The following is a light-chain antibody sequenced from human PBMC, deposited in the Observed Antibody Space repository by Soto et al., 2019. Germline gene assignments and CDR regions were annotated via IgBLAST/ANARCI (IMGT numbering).Light chain of an antibody. CDR1: QSVSSSY. CDR2: GAS. CDR3: QQYGRSPLT. V-gene: IGKV3-20*01. Sequence: ESLLTPSPCTLSLSPGARATLSCRASQSVSSSYLAWYQQKPGQAPRLLIYGASSRATGIPDRFSGSGSGTDFTLTISRLEPEDFAVYYCQQYGRSPLTFGGGTKVDIK. J-gene: IGKJ4*01.